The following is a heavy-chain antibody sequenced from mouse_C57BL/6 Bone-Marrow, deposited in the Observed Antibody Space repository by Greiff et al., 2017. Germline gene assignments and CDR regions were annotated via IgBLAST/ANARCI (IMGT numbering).Heavy chain of an antibody. CDR1: GYTFTSYW. CDR3: ASACDSNYGFAY. D-gene: IGHD2-5*01. CDR2: IHPNSGST. Sequence: QVQLQQPGAELVKPGASVKLSCKASGYTFTSYWMHWVKQRPGQGLEWIGMIHPNSGSTKYNEKFKSKATLTVDKSSSTAYMQLSSLTSEDSAVYYCASACDSNYGFAYWGQGTLVTVSA. V-gene: IGHV1-64*01. J-gene: IGHJ3*01.